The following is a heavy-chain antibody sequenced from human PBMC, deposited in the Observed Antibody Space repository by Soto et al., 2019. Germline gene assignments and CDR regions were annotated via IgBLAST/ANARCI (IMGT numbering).Heavy chain of an antibody. CDR2: IIPISETT. D-gene: IGHD2-2*01. CDR1: GGTFSSYA. J-gene: IGHJ6*02. CDR3: ARSQGSSTSLEIYYYYYYGMDV. Sequence: QVQLVQSGAEVKKPGSSVKVSCKASGGTFSSYAISWGRQAPGQGLEWMGGIIPISETTNYAQKFQGRVKITADASKRTAYMELSSLRSEDTAVYYCARSQGSSTSLEIYYYYYYGMDVWGQGTTVTVSS. V-gene: IGHV1-69*01.